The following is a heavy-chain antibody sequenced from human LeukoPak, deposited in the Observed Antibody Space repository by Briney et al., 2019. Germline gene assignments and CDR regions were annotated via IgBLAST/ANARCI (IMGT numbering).Heavy chain of an antibody. CDR2: IYTSGSS. J-gene: IGHJ5*02. D-gene: IGHD5-12*01. V-gene: IGHV4-38-2*01. CDR1: GYSISSGYY. CDR3: ARGYSGYGTRFDP. Sequence: SETLSLTCAVSGYSISSGYYWGWIRQPPGKGLEWIGSIYTSGSSDYNPSLKSRVTISVDTSKNHFSLKLSSVTAADTAVYYCARGYSGYGTRFDPWGQGTLVTVSS.